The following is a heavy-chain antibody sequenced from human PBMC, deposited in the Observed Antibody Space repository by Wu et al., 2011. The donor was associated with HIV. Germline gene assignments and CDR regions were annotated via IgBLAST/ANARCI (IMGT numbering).Heavy chain of an antibody. Sequence: QVQLVQSGAEVKKPGSSVKVSCKTSGDSLTKYAFSWVRQAPGQGLEWMGGIIPNSGTTNYARKFQGRFTVTADTSTTTVHMELRSLRSEDTAVYFCTRSGEAAAYYYYYYMNVWGKGTTVT. CDR1: GDSLTKYA. D-gene: IGHD2-2*01. J-gene: IGHJ6*03. V-gene: IGHV1-69*06. CDR3: TRSGEAAAYYYYYYMNV. CDR2: IIPNSGTT.